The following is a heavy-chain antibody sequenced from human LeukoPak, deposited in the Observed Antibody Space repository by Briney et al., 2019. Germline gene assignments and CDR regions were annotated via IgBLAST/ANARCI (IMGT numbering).Heavy chain of an antibody. D-gene: IGHD6-6*01. CDR2: IYPGDSDS. Sequence: GESLKISCKGFGYSFTNYWIGWVRQMPGKGLEWMGIIYPGDSDSRYSPSFQGQVTFSADKSISTAYPQWSSLKASDTAMYYCARHSSSSMGRVPPYYYYYMDAWGKGTTVTVSS. J-gene: IGHJ6*03. CDR3: ARHSSSSMGRVPPYYYYYMDA. CDR1: GYSFTNYW. V-gene: IGHV5-51*01.